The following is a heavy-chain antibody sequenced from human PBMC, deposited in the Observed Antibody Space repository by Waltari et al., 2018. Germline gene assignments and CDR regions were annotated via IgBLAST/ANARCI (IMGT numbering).Heavy chain of an antibody. CDR1: GSTFTTYA. CDR3: ARDSRDGYDC. V-gene: IGHV1-8*03. D-gene: IGHD5-12*01. J-gene: IGHJ4*02. Sequence: QVQLVQSGAEVKKPGASVKFSCKASGSTFTTYAINGVRQATGQGLEGMGWMNPNSGNTGYAQKFQGRVTITRNTSISTAYMELSSLRSEDTAVYYCARDSRDGYDCWGQGTLVTVSS. CDR2: MNPNSGNT.